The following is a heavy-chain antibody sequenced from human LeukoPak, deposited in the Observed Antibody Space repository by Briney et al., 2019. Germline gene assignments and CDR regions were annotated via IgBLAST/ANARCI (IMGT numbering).Heavy chain of an antibody. CDR1: GGTFSSYA. D-gene: IGHD5-24*01. CDR3: ARDGYNSFDY. Sequence: SVKVSCKASGGTFSSYAISWVRLAPGQGREWMGRIIPIFGTANYAQKFQGRVTITTDESTSTAYMELSSLRSEDTAVYYCARDGYNSFDYWGQGTLLTVSS. CDR2: IIPIFGTA. V-gene: IGHV1-69*05. J-gene: IGHJ4*02.